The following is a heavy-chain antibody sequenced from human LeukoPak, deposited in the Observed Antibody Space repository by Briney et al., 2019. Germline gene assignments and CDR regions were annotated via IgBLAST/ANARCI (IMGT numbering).Heavy chain of an antibody. J-gene: IGHJ6*02. CDR1: GYSISSYY. V-gene: IGHV4-59*08. CDR2: IYYSGST. D-gene: IGHD6-13*01. CDR3: ARVSAAGTMIYYGMDV. Sequence: SETLSLTCTVSGYSISSYYWSWIRQPPGKGLEWIGYIYYSGSTNYNPSLKSRVTISVDTSKNQFSLKLSSVTAADTAVYYCARVSAAGTMIYYGMDVWGQGTTVTVSS.